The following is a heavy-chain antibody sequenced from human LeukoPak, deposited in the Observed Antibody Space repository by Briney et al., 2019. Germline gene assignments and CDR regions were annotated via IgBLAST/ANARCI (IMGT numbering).Heavy chain of an antibody. CDR1: GYSISSGYY. V-gene: IGHV4-38-2*02. J-gene: IGHJ4*02. CDR2: IYYSGST. CDR3: ASWSYSYGHDY. D-gene: IGHD5-18*01. Sequence: PSETLSLTCTVSGYSISSGYYWGWIRQPPGKGLEWIGSIYYSGSTYYNPSLKSRVTISVDTSKNQFSLKLSSVTAADTAVYYCASWSYSYGHDYWGQGTLVTVSS.